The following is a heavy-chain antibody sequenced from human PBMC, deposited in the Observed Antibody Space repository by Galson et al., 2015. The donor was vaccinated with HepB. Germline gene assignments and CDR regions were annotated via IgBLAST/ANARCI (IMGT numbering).Heavy chain of an antibody. D-gene: IGHD1-26*01. CDR3: AREVGATDFDY. CDR1: GFTFSSYS. V-gene: IGHV3-21*01. CDR2: ISSSSSYI. J-gene: IGHJ4*02. Sequence: SLRLSCAASGFTFSSYSMNWVRQAPGKGLEWVSSISSSSSYIYYADSVKGRFTISRDNAKSSLYLQMNSLRAEDTAVYYCAREVGATDFDYWGQGTLVTVSS.